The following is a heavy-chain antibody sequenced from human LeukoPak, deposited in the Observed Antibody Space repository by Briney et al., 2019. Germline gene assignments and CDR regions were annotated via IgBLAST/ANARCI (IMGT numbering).Heavy chain of an antibody. CDR2: IYSGDTT. CDR3: AKMRGQYYHSYYMDA. J-gene: IGHJ6*03. Sequence: GGSLRLSCAASGFTVSSNYMNWVRQAPGKGLEWVSVIYSGDTTYYADSVKGRFTISRDNSKNTLYLQMNSLTAEGTAVYYCAKMRGQYYHSYYMDAWGKGTTVTVSS. CDR1: GFTVSSNY. V-gene: IGHV3-53*01.